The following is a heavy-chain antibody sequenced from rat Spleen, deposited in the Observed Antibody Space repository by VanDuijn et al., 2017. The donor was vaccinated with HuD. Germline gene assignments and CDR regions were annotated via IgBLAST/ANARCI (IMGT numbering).Heavy chain of an antibody. CDR2: ISYDGSST. CDR1: GFTFSDYY. CDR3: ARRGNYYWYFDF. J-gene: IGHJ1*01. Sequence: EVQLVESGGGLVQPGRSLKLSCAASGFTFSDYYMAWVRQAPTKGLEWVATISYDGSSTYYRDSVKGRFTISRDNAKSTLYLQMDSLRSEDTATYYCARRGNYYWYFDFWGPGTMVTVSS. V-gene: IGHV5-7*01.